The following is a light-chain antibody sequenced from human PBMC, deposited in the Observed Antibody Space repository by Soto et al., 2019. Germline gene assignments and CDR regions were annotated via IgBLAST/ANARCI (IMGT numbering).Light chain of an antibody. CDR1: QSIRSW. V-gene: IGKV1-5*01. J-gene: IGKJ4*01. CDR2: DAY. CDR3: QQYESYSPLT. Sequence: DIQMTQSPSILSASVGDRVTITCRASQSIRSWLAWYQQKPGKAPKLLIYDAYSLESGVPSRFSGRRSGTEFTLTIAGLQPEDFGTYYCQQYESYSPLTFGGGTKVDIK.